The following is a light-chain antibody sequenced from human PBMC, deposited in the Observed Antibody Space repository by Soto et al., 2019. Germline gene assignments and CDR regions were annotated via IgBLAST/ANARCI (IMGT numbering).Light chain of an antibody. CDR3: AAWDDSLNAVV. CDR2: SNN. Sequence: QSVLTQPPSASGTPGQRVTISCSGSSSNIGSNTVNGYQQLPGTAPKLLIYSNNQRPSGVPDRFSGSKSGTSASLAISGLQSEDEDDYYCAAWDDSLNAVVFGGGTKVTVL. CDR1: SSNIGSNT. V-gene: IGLV1-44*01. J-gene: IGLJ2*01.